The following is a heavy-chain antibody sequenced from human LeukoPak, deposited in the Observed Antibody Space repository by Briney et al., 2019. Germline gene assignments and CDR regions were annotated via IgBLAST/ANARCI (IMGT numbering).Heavy chain of an antibody. V-gene: IGHV1-3*01. Sequence: VTVSCKTSGYTFTSYAMHWVRLAPGQRLEWMGWINAGNGNTKYSQKFQDRVTITRDTSASTAYMELSSLRSEDTAVYFCARGPYSNYWFDPWGQGTLVTVSS. CDR2: INAGNGNT. D-gene: IGHD4-11*01. CDR3: ARGPYSNYWFDP. CDR1: GYTFTSYA. J-gene: IGHJ5*02.